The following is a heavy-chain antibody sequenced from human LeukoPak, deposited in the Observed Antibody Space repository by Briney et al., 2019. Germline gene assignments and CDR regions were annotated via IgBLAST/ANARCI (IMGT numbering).Heavy chain of an antibody. CDR2: IYWDDDK. CDR1: GFSLSTSGVG. D-gene: IGHD6-6*01. J-gene: IGHJ6*03. Sequence: SGPTLVKPTQTLTLTCTFSGFSLSTSGVGVGWIRQPPGKALEWLALIYWDDDKRYSPSLKSRLTITKDTSKNQVVLTMTNMDPVDTATYYCAHVHAEYSSSPGVYYYYYMDVWGKGTTVTVSS. V-gene: IGHV2-5*02. CDR3: AHVHAEYSSSPGVYYYYYMDV.